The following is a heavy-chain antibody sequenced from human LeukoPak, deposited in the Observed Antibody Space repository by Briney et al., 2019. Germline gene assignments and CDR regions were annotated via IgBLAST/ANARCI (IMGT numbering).Heavy chain of an antibody. D-gene: IGHD4/OR15-4a*01. CDR2: IYSDNT. V-gene: IGHV3-30*12. CDR1: GFTFSSYG. Sequence: GGSLRLSCAASGFTFSSYGMHWVRQAPGKGLEWVAFIYSDNTHYSDSVKGRFTISRDNSKNTLYLQMNSLRAEDTAVYYCARRAGAYSHPYDYWGQGTLVTVSS. CDR3: ARRAGAYSHPYDY. J-gene: IGHJ4*02.